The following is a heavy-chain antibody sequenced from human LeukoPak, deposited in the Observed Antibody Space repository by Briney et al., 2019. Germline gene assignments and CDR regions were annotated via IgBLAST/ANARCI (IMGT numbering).Heavy chain of an antibody. D-gene: IGHD3-22*01. V-gene: IGHV3-23*01. CDR2: IGGGDT. CDR1: GFTFSIHA. Sequence: GGSLRLSCAGSGFTFSIHAMSWVRQAPGKGLEWVSTIGGGDTYYAGSVKGRFTISRDDSQSTVHLQMNSLRAEDTAVYYCAKRGVVIRVIRVGFHKEAYYFDSWGQGALVTVSS. J-gene: IGHJ4*02. CDR3: AKRGVVIRVIRVGFHKEAYYFDS.